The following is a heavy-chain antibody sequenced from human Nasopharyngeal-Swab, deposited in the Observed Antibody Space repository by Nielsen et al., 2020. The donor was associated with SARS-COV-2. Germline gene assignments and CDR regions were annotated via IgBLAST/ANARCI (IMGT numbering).Heavy chain of an antibody. CDR2: ISAYNGNT. CDR3: ARDSGKMEWPLGDY. CDR1: GGTFSSYG. D-gene: IGHD3-3*01. V-gene: IGHV1-18*01. Sequence: ASVKVSCKASGGTFSSYGISWVRQAPGQGLEWMGWISAYNGNTNYAQKLQGRVTMTTDTSTSTAYMELRSLRSDDTAVYYCARDSGKMEWPLGDYWGQGTLVTVSS. J-gene: IGHJ4*02.